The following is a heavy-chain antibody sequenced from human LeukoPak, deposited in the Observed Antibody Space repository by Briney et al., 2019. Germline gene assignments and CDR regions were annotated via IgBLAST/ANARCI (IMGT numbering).Heavy chain of an antibody. J-gene: IGHJ4*02. CDR3: ARDLIPYYYYDSSGFDY. D-gene: IGHD3-22*01. CDR1: GYTFSDYY. CDR2: INPNSGDT. Sequence: ASVTVSCKTSGYTFSDYYIHWIRQAPGQGLEWVGWINPNSGDTDYARKFQGRVTVTRDTSISTAYMELRSLRSDDTAVYYCARDLIPYYYYDSSGFDYWGQGTLVTVSS. V-gene: IGHV1-2*02.